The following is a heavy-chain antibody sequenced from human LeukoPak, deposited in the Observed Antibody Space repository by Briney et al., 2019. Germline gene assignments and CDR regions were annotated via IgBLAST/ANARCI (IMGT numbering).Heavy chain of an antibody. J-gene: IGHJ6*03. CDR1: GYTFTSYG. CDR3: ARVVGYDFWSGYYMDV. V-gene: IGHV1-18*01. D-gene: IGHD3-3*01. Sequence: GASVKVSCKASGYTFTSYGISCVRQAPGQGLEWMGWISAYNGNTNYAQKLQGRVTMTTDTSTSTAYMELRSLRSDDTAVYYCARVVGYDFWSGYYMDVWGEGTTVTVSS. CDR2: ISAYNGNT.